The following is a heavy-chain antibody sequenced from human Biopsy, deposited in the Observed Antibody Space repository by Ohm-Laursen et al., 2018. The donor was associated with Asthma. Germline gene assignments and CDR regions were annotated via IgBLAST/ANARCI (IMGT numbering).Heavy chain of an antibody. CDR3: ARGQKSAGDRWFDP. J-gene: IGHJ5*02. CDR2: INPNSGGT. D-gene: IGHD6-13*01. CDR1: GYTFIGCH. Sequence: SVKVSCKASGYTFIGCHIHWMRQAPEQGLEWMGRINPNSGGTNYAQKFQGRVTMTRDTSISTAYMEVSRLRSDDTAVYYCARGQKSAGDRWFDPWGQGTLVTVSS. V-gene: IGHV1-2*06.